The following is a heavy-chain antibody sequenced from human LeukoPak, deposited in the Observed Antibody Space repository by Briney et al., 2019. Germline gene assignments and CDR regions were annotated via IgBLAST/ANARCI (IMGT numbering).Heavy chain of an antibody. V-gene: IGHV4-59*01. CDR3: ARAEKAVTGSLDY. CDR2: MYNRGST. D-gene: IGHD6-19*01. J-gene: IGHJ4*02. CDR1: GDSISNYY. Sequence: SETLSLTCTVSGDSISNYYWSWIRQSPGKELEWIGYMYNRGSTIYNPSLKSRVTISTDTSKNQFSLRLTSVTAADTAVYYCARAEKAVTGSLDYWRQETLITVSS.